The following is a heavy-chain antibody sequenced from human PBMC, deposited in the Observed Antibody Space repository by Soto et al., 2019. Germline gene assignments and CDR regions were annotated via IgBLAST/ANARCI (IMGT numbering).Heavy chain of an antibody. CDR3: ARDPVTAPDYFDY. CDR2: TYYRSKWYY. Sequence: SQTLSLTCAISGDSVSSNSATWNLIRQSPSRGLEWLGRTYYRSKWYYDYAVSVKSRITINPDTSKNQFSLQLNSVTPEDTAVYYCARDPVTAPDYFDYRGPGTLVTLSS. J-gene: IGHJ4*02. CDR1: GDSVSSNSAT. D-gene: IGHD6-13*01. V-gene: IGHV6-1*01.